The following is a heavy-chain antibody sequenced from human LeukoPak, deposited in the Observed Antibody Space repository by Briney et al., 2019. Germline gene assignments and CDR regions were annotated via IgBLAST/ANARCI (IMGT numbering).Heavy chain of an antibody. CDR2: ISGSGVST. CDR3: ARFPVTAAYYFFDY. D-gene: IGHD6-13*01. CDR1: GFRFSSYG. J-gene: IGHJ4*02. V-gene: IGHV3-23*01. Sequence: PGGSLRLSCAASGFRFSSYGMSWVRQAPGKGLEWVSAISGSGVSTYYADSVKGRFTVSRDNSKNTLYLQMNSLRAEDTAVYYCARFPVTAAYYFFDYWGQGTLVTVSS.